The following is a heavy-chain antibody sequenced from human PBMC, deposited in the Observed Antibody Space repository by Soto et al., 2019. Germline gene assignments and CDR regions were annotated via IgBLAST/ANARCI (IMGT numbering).Heavy chain of an antibody. CDR2: MNPISGNT. Sequence: QVHLVQSGAEVKKPGASVKVSCKASGYTFTNYDINWVRLATGQGLEWMGWMNPISGNTGYAQKFQGRVTMTRNTSISTAYMELSGLSSEDTAVYYCARNYGDYVSGAFDIWGQGTMVTVSS. J-gene: IGHJ3*02. V-gene: IGHV1-8*01. D-gene: IGHD4-17*01. CDR1: GYTFTNYD. CDR3: ARNYGDYVSGAFDI.